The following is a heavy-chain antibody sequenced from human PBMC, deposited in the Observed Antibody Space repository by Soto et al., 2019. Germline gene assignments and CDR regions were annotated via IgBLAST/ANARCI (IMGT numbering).Heavy chain of an antibody. CDR3: ARASIVREIIGWFAP. Sequence: QVQLVESGGGVVQPGRSLRLSCAASGFNFSSSAMYWVRQAPGKGLEWMAVLSDDANNRYSADSVRGRFTISRDNSKNTLYLQMNSLSADDTAGYYCARASIVREIIGWFAPWGQGTLGTVSS. CDR1: GFNFSSSA. D-gene: IGHD3-10*01. CDR2: LSDDANNR. V-gene: IGHV3-30*14. J-gene: IGHJ5*02.